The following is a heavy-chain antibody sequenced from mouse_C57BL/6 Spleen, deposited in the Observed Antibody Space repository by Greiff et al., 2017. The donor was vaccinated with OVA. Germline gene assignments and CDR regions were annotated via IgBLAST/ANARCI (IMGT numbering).Heavy chain of an antibody. V-gene: IGHV5-6*01. D-gene: IGHD2-2*01. Sequence: EVMLVESGGDLVKPGGSLKLSCAASGFTFSSYGMSWVRQTPDKRLEWVATISSGGSYTYYPDSVKGRFTISRDNAKNTLYLQMSSLKSEDTAMYYCARSSTMVTDYFDYWGQGTTLTVSS. CDR1: GFTFSSYG. CDR3: ARSSTMVTDYFDY. CDR2: ISSGGSYT. J-gene: IGHJ2*01.